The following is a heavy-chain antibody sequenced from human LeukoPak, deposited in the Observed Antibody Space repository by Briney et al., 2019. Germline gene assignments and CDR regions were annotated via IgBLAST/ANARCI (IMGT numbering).Heavy chain of an antibody. Sequence: GGSLRLSCAASGFTFSNYAMHWVRQAPGKGLECVAFIRYDGTNKYSADSVKGRFTISRDNSKNTLYLQMNSLRAEDTAVYYCAKDRGSLVVDYWGQGTLVTVSS. J-gene: IGHJ4*02. CDR1: GFTFSNYA. CDR2: IRYDGTNK. V-gene: IGHV3-30*02. D-gene: IGHD1-26*01. CDR3: AKDRGSLVVDY.